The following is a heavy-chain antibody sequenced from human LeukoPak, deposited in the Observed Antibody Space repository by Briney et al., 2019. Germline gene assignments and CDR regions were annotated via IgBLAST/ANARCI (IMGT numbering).Heavy chain of an antibody. D-gene: IGHD1-26*01. CDR3: ARVGRSGSPGAFDI. V-gene: IGHV1-18*01. Sequence: GASVKVSCRASGYTFHTYDITWVRQAPGQGLEWVGWIRSQNGATNYAQKLQGRVTMTTDASTSTVHMELRSLRSDDTAVYYCARVGRSGSPGAFDIWGQGTMVIVSA. CDR2: IRSQNGAT. J-gene: IGHJ3*02. CDR1: GYTFHTYD.